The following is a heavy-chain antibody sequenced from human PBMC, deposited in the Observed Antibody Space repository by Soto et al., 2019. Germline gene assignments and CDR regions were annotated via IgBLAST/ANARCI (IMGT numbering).Heavy chain of an antibody. D-gene: IGHD2-8*02. J-gene: IGHJ4*02. CDR3: ARTGALDY. V-gene: IGHV4-30-4*01. Sequence: QVQLQESGPGLVKPSQTLSLTCTVSGGSISSGDYYWSWIRQPPGKGLEGIGYILYSGTTNYNPSLESRLTISVDTSKTQSSLKLTSVTAADAAVYYCARTGALDYWGRGTLVTVSS. CDR2: ILYSGTT. CDR1: GGSISSGDYY.